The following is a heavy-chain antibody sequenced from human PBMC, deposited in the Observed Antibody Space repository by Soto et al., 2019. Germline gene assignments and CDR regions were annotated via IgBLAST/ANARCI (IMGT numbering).Heavy chain of an antibody. CDR2: INHSGST. CDR1: GESFSGYY. D-gene: IGHD3-3*01. CDR3: AKAITIFGVVNPATYYFDY. J-gene: IGHJ4*02. V-gene: IGHV4-34*01. Sequence: SDTLSLTCAVYGESFSGYYWSWIRKPPGKGLEWIGEINHSGSTNYNPSLKSRVTISVDTSKNQFSLKLSSVTAADTAVYYCAKAITIFGVVNPATYYFDYWGQGTLVTVSS.